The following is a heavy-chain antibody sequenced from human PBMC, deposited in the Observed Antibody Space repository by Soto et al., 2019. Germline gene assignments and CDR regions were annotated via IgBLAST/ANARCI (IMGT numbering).Heavy chain of an antibody. CDR1: RLSFSKNN. Sequence: RRVSCSPPRLSFSKNNMHWVRQAPSKRLEGVAVIWYDGSNKYYADSVKSRFTIPRDSSKNTLYLHMNSLRAEHTAVYSCARSSGGSGKLWNYYGMDVWGQGT. D-gene: IGHD3-10*01. J-gene: IGHJ6*02. CDR3: ARSSGGSGKLWNYYGMDV. V-gene: IGHV3-33*01. CDR2: IWYDGSNK.